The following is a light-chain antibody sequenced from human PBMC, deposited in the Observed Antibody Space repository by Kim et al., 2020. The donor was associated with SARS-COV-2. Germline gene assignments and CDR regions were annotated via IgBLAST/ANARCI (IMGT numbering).Light chain of an antibody. CDR2: TAT. Sequence: GSVGDRVPITCRASQDIINSLAWFQQKPGKAPKSLIYTATSLQSGVPSKFSGSRSGTDFTLTISSLQPEEFATYYCQQYTNYPPTFGPGTKVDIK. V-gene: IGKV1-16*02. CDR3: QQYTNYPPT. J-gene: IGKJ1*01. CDR1: QDIINS.